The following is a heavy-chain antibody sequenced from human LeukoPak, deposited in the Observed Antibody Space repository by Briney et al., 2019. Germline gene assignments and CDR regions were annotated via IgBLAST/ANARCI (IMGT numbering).Heavy chain of an antibody. CDR3: ASGAWATRLNS. CDR1: GESLNYYY. V-gene: IGHV4-34*12. Sequence: SDTLFLTCAVYGESLNYYYWSWIRQSPGKGLEWIGDIFDGKTINYNPSLKSRVTISAATSSQQFSLNLKSVTAADTAVYFCASGAWATRLNSWAQGALVIVSS. CDR2: IFDGKTI. D-gene: IGHD4-23*01. J-gene: IGHJ4*02.